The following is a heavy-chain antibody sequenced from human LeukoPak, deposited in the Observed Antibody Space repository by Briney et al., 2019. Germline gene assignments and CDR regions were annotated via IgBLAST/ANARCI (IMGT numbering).Heavy chain of an antibody. D-gene: IGHD2-2*01. Sequence: ASVKVSCKASGYTFTSYDINWVRQATGQGLEWMGWMNPNSGNTGYAQKLQGRVTITRNTSISTAYMELSSLRSEDTAVYYCARGMRRYCSSTSCQYYFDYWGQGTLVTVSS. CDR2: MNPNSGNT. CDR1: GYTFTSYD. V-gene: IGHV1-8*03. CDR3: ARGMRRYCSSTSCQYYFDY. J-gene: IGHJ4*02.